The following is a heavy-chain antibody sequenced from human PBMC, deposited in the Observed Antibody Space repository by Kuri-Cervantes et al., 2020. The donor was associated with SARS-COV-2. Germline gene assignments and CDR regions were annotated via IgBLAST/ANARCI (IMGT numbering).Heavy chain of an antibody. CDR2: ISAYNGNT. J-gene: IGHJ6*02. Sequence: ASVKVSCKASGYTFTSYGISWVRQAPGQGLEWMGWISAYNGNTNYAQKLQGRVTMTTDTSTSTAYMELRSLRSEDTAVYYCASRTIAVAVRGYYYGMDVWGQGTTVTVSS. CDR3: ASRTIAVAVRGYYYGMDV. V-gene: IGHV1-18*01. CDR1: GYTFTSYG. D-gene: IGHD6-19*01.